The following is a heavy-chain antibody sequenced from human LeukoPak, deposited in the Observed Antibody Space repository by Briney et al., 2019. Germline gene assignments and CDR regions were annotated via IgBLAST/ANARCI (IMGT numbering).Heavy chain of an antibody. V-gene: IGHV3-23*05. Sequence: GWSLRLSCAASGFTFSSYAMSWVRQAPGKGREWVATIDNNGGGAYSHDAVNGRFTISRVKSNNTVFLQMNSLSPEDEAVYLYARKPATGMVPKRRDHWGQGTLVTVSS. CDR3: ARKPATGMVPKRRDH. J-gene: IGHJ4*02. D-gene: IGHD5-18*01. CDR1: GFTFSSYA. CDR2: IDNNGGGA.